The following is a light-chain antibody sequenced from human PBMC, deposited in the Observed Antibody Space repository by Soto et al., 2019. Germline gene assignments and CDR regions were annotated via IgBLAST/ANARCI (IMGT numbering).Light chain of an antibody. CDR2: VNSDGSH. V-gene: IGLV4-69*01. J-gene: IGLJ1*01. CDR3: QTWGTGFQV. Sequence: QSVLTQSPSASASLGASVKLTCTLSSGRSKYALAWHQQQPEKGPRYLMKVNSDGSHSKGDGIPDRFSGSSSGTERYLTISSLQSEDEADYYCQTWGTGFQVFGTGTKVTVL. CDR1: SGRSKYA.